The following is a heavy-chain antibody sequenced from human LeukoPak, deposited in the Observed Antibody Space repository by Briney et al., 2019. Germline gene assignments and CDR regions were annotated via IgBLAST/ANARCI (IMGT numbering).Heavy chain of an antibody. J-gene: IGHJ4*02. CDR2: IYTTGST. CDR3: ARGRGYTYGYDY. CDR1: GDSISSGTYY. V-gene: IGHV4-61*09. D-gene: IGHD5-18*01. Sequence: SQTLSLTCTVSGDSISSGTYYWSWIRQPAGKGLEWIGHIYTTGSTNYNPSLKSRVTISLDMSKNQISLKLSFVTAADTALYYCARGRGYTYGYDYWGQGTLVTVSS.